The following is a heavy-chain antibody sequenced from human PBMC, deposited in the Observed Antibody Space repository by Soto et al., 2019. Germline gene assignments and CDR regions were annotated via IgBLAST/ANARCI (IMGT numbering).Heavy chain of an antibody. CDR1: GGSISSGGYY. J-gene: IGHJ4*02. CDR3: ARVDYSDYYHFDY. D-gene: IGHD4-17*01. V-gene: IGHV4-31*03. Sequence: QVQLQESGPGLVKPSQTLSLTCTVSGGSISSGGYYWSWIRQHPGKGLEWIGYIYYRGSTYYHPSLKSRVTIAVDTSKNQFSLKLSSVTAADTGVYYCARVDYSDYYHFDYWGQGTLVTVSS. CDR2: IYYRGST.